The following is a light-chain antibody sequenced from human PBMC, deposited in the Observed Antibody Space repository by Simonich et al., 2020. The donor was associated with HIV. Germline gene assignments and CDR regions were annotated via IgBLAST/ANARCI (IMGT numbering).Light chain of an antibody. V-gene: IGLV2-23*02. Sequence: QSALTQPASVSGSPGQSITISCTGPRSDIGSYNLVSWYQQHPGKAPKLMIYEVIQPPSGVANRFAGSKSGNTASLTISGLQAEDEADYFCCSYAPTTTYVIFGGGTRLTVL. CDR1: RSDIGSYNL. CDR3: CSYAPTTTYVI. J-gene: IGLJ2*01. CDR2: EVI.